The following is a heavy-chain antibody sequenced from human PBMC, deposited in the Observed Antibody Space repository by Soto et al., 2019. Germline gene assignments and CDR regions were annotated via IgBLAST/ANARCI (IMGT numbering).Heavy chain of an antibody. CDR3: ARDERDMITFGGVIVSFDY. J-gene: IGHJ4*02. D-gene: IGHD3-16*02. V-gene: IGHV3-21*01. CDR2: ISSSSSYI. Sequence: GGSLRLSCAASGFTFSSYSMNWVRQAPGKGLEWVSSISSSSSYIYYADSVKGRFTISRDNAKNSLYLQMNSLRAEDTAVYYCARDERDMITFGGVIVSFDYWGQGTLVTVSS. CDR1: GFTFSSYS.